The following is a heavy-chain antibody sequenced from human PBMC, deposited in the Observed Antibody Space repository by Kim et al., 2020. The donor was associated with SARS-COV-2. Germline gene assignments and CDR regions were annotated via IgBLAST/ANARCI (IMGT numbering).Heavy chain of an antibody. CDR2: IKSKTNGGTT. V-gene: IGHV3-15*01. CDR3: TTDGDSSGYVFDY. J-gene: IGHJ4*02. Sequence: GGSLRLSCAASGFTFSNAWMSWVRQAPGKGLEWVGRIKSKTNGGTTDYAAPVKGRFTISRDDSKNTLYLQMNSLKTEDTAVYYCTTDGDSSGYVFDYWGQGTLVTVSS. CDR1: GFTFSNAW. D-gene: IGHD3-22*01.